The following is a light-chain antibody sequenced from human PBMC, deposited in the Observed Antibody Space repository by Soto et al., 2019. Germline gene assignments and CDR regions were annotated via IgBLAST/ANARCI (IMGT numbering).Light chain of an antibody. Sequence: ILLTGARGTVSTTLGDRVSLSRRASHSVPTNYLAWYQQKPGQAPRLLIDGASTRATGIPARFSGSGSGTEFTLTISSLQSEDFAVYYCQQRSNWPITFGQPARPAI. CDR3: QQRSNWPIT. CDR1: HSVPTNY. J-gene: IGKJ5*01. V-gene: IGKV3-11*01. CDR2: GAS.